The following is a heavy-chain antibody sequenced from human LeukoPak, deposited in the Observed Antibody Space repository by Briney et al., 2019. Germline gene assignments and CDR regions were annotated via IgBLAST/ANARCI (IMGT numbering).Heavy chain of an antibody. CDR2: ISGSGGST. CDR3: AKRNYYDSSGYWRSYYFHY. Sequence: GGSLRLSCAASGFTFSSYGMSWVRQAPGKGLEWVSAISGSGGSTYYAASVKRRFTVSRDNSTNTLYLQMNSLRAEDTAVYYCAKRNYYDSSGYWRSYYFHYWGQGTLVTVSS. D-gene: IGHD3-22*01. CDR1: GFTFSSYG. V-gene: IGHV3-23*01. J-gene: IGHJ4*02.